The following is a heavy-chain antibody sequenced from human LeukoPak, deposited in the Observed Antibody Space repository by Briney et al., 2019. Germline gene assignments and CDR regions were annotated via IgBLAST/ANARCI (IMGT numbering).Heavy chain of an antibody. CDR2: IYYRGTT. Sequence: SETLSLTCTVSGGSISSYYWSWIRQPPGKGLEWIGYIYYRGTTNYNPSLKSRVTISVDTSKDQFSLKLTSVTPADTAVYYCASTHKVAYYFDYWGQGTLVTVSS. CDR3: ASTHKVAYYFDY. J-gene: IGHJ4*02. CDR1: GGSISSYY. D-gene: IGHD2-15*01. V-gene: IGHV4-59*08.